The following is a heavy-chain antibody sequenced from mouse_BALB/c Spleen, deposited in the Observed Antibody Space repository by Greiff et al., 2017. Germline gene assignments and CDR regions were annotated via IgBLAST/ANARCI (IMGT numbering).Heavy chain of an antibody. D-gene: IGHD1-1*01. Sequence: ESGPGILQPSQTLSLTCSFSGFSLSTSGMGVSWIRQPSGKGLEWLAHIYWDDDKRYNPSLKSRLTISKDTSSNQVFLKITSVDTADTATYYCARNYYGYAMDYWGQGTSVTVSS. CDR1: GFSLSTSGMG. CDR3: ARNYYGYAMDY. CDR2: IYWDDDK. J-gene: IGHJ4*01. V-gene: IGHV8-12*01.